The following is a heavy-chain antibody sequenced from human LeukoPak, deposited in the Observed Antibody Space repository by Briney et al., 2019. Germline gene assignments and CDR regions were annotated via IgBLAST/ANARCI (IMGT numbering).Heavy chain of an antibody. J-gene: IGHJ6*03. Sequence: SGPTLVKPTQTLTLTCTFSGFSLNTYGVGVGWIRQPPGKALEWLALIYWDDNKRYSPSLKSRLTITKDTSKNQVVLTMTNMDPVDTATYYCAHSRVNGSEQNYYYYYYMDVWGKGTTVTVSS. CDR1: GFSLNTYGVG. CDR3: AHSRVNGSEQNYYYYYYMDV. CDR2: IYWDDNK. V-gene: IGHV2-5*02. D-gene: IGHD1/OR15-1a*01.